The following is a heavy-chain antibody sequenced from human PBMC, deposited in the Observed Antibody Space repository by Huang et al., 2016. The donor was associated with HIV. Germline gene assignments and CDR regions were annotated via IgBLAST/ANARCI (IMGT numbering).Heavy chain of an antibody. J-gene: IGHJ4*02. CDR1: EFTFSSYG. CDR2: RSYDGSTK. D-gene: IGHD1-1*01. Sequence: QVQLVESGGGVVQPGMSLRLSCGASEFTFSSYGMHWVRQAPGKGLEWVAVRSYDGSTKYYADSVKGRFTISRDNSKNTLYLQMNSRRAEDTAVYYCAKDRQNRNGNYFDYWGQGTLVTVSS. V-gene: IGHV3-30*18. CDR3: AKDRQNRNGNYFDY.